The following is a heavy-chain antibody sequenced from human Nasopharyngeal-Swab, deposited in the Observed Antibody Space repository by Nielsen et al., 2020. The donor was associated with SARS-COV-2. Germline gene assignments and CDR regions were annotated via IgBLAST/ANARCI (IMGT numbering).Heavy chain of an antibody. V-gene: IGHV1-8*01. CDR1: AYTFTGYH. D-gene: IGHD1-26*01. CDR3: ARGGVGAVGGALDY. Sequence: ASVQVSCKASAYTFTGYHMHWVRQATAQGLEWMGWMNPNSGNKGYAQKFQGRVTMTRNTSIRTAYMELSSLRSEDTAVYYCARGGVGAVGGALDYWGQGTQVTVSS. J-gene: IGHJ4*02. CDR2: MNPNSGNK.